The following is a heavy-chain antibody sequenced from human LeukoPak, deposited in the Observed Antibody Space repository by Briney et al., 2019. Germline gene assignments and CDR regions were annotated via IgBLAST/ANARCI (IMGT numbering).Heavy chain of an antibody. D-gene: IGHD3-10*01. J-gene: IGHJ4*02. CDR2: ISSSSSYI. V-gene: IGHV3-21*01. CDR3: IGGSGSYDY. CDR1: GFTFSSYE. Sequence: PGGSLRLSCAASGFTFSSYEMNWVRQAPGKGLEWVSYISSSSSYIYYADSVKGRFTISRDNAKNSLYLQMNSLRAEDTAVYYCIGGSGSYDYWGQGTLVTVSS.